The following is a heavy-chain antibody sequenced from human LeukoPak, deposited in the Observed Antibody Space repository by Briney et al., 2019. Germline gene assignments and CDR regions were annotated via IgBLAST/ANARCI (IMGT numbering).Heavy chain of an antibody. V-gene: IGHV4-39*01. CDR1: GDSITSSAYY. J-gene: IGHJ4*02. CDR3: ARPYAN. CDR2: IYNSGYN. Sequence: SETLSLTCTVSGDSITSSAYYWGWIRQPQGKGLEWIGSIYNSGYNYYNPSLKSRVTISVDTSKNQFSLKLSSVTAADTAVYYCARPYANWGQGILVTVSS.